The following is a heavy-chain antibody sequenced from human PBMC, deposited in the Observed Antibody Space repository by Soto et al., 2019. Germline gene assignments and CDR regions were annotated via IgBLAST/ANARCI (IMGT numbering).Heavy chain of an antibody. J-gene: IGHJ5*02. CDR3: ARGPDYGSWVDYFDP. CDR2: IKKDGSEE. Sequence: EVLLVESGGGLVQPGGSLRLSCAGSGFTFSRHWMTWVRQAPGKGLEWVANIKKDGSEEYYVDFVKGRFTISRDNAKSSLFLQMNSLRAEDTAVYYCARGPDYGSWVDYFDPWGQGTLVTVSP. D-gene: IGHD4-17*01. V-gene: IGHV3-7*04. CDR1: GFTFSRHW.